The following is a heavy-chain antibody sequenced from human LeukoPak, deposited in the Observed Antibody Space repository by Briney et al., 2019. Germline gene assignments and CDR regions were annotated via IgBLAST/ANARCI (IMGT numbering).Heavy chain of an antibody. V-gene: IGHV4-39*02. Sequence: SETLSLTCIVSGGSISSISSNNYHWGWIRQPPGKGLEWIGSIYYSGSTYYNPSLKSRVTISVDTSKNQFSLKLSSVTAADTALYYCAREMGVVTAHGIDDWGQGTTVTVSS. D-gene: IGHD4-23*01. CDR1: GGSISSISSNNYH. J-gene: IGHJ6*02. CDR3: AREMGVVTAHGIDD. CDR2: IYYSGST.